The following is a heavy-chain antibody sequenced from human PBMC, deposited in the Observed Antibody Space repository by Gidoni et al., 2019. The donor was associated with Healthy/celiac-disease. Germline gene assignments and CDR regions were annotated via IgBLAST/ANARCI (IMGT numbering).Heavy chain of an antibody. CDR3: ARDSLAARPRWGRAFDI. CDR1: GFTFSSYG. V-gene: IGHV3-33*01. J-gene: IGHJ3*02. CDR2: IWYDGSNK. Sequence: QVQLVESGGGVVQPGRSLRLSCAASGFTFSSYGMHWVRQAPGKGVEWVAVIWYDGSNKYYADSVKGRFTISRDNSKNTLYLQMNSLRAEDTAVYYCARDSLAARPRWGRAFDIWGQGTMVTVSS. D-gene: IGHD6-6*01.